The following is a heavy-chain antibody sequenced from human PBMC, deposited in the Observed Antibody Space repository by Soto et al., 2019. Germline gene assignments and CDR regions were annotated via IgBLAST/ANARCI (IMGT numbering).Heavy chain of an antibody. CDR1: GGSFNRHT. Sequence: QVQLVQSGAEVRKPGSSVRVSCKASGGSFNRHTISWVRQAPGQGLEWMGGIIPIFGTANHAQKFQGRVTIIADESTSTVYMELTTLTLDDTAVYYCARGFGSSWFDYWGQGTLVAVSS. CDR3: ARGFGSSWFDY. CDR2: IIPIFGTA. V-gene: IGHV1-69*01. J-gene: IGHJ4*02. D-gene: IGHD3-10*01.